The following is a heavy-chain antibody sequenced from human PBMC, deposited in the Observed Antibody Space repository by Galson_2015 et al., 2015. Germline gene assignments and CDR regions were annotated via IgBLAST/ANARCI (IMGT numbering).Heavy chain of an antibody. J-gene: IGHJ5*02. Sequence: SLRLSCAASGFTFSSYVMSWVRQAPGKGLEWVSDISGSGGSTYYADSVKGRFTISRDNSKNTLYVQMNSLRAEDTAVYYCAKDFVNSGSPSWCQGTLVTVSS. CDR1: GFTFSSYV. CDR2: ISGSGGST. CDR3: AKDFVNSGSPS. V-gene: IGHV3-23*01. D-gene: IGHD1-26*01.